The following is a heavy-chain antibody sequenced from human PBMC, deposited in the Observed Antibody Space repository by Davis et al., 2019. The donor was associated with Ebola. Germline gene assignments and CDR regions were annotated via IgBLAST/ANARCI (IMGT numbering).Heavy chain of an antibody. CDR3: ARGSENWNYVDY. V-gene: IGHV3-30*03. D-gene: IGHD1-1*01. Sequence: GGSLRLSCAASGFTFSSYGMHWVRQATGKGLEWVAVISYDGSNKYYADSVKGRFTISRDNSKNTLYLQMNSLRDEDTAVYYCARGSENWNYVDYWGQGTLVTVSS. CDR2: ISYDGSNK. CDR1: GFTFSSYG. J-gene: IGHJ4*02.